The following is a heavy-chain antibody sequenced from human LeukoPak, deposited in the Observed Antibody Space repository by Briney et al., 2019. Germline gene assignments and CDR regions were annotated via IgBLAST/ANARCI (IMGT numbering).Heavy chain of an antibody. CDR1: GFTFSNYR. Sequence: GGSLRLSCAASGFTFSNYRMSWVRQAPGKGLEWVANIKPDVSEIYYVDSVKGRFTISRDNAKNSLYLQMNSLRAEDTAVYYCARDRSITSFGVVRRNKVGTLDVWGKGTTVTVSS. CDR2: IKPDVSEI. CDR3: ARDRSITSFGVVRRNKVGTLDV. V-gene: IGHV3-7*01. D-gene: IGHD3-3*01. J-gene: IGHJ6*04.